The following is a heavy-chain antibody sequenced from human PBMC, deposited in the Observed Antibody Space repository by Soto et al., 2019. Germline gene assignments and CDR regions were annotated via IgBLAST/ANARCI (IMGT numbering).Heavy chain of an antibody. CDR3: ARDLKCFGESPRYAFDI. D-gene: IGHD3-10*01. Sequence: GASVKVSCKASGGTFSSYAISWVRQAPGQGLEWMGGIIPIFGTANYAQKFQGRVTITADESTSTAYMELSSLRSEDTAVYYCARDLKCFGESPRYAFDIWGQGTMVT. CDR2: IIPIFGTA. V-gene: IGHV1-69*13. CDR1: GGTFSSYA. J-gene: IGHJ3*02.